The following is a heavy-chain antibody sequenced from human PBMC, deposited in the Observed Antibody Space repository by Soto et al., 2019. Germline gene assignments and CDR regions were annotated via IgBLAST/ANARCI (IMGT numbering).Heavy chain of an antibody. CDR3: ARARPFGEHRYFDY. J-gene: IGHJ4*02. D-gene: IGHD3-16*01. V-gene: IGHV4-31*03. CDR1: GGSISSGGYY. CDR2: IYYSGST. Sequence: SETLSLTCTVSGGSISSGGYYWSWIRQHPGKGLEWIGYIYYSGSTYYNPSLKSRVTISVDTSKNQFSLRLSSVTAADTAVYYCARARPFGEHRYFDYWGQGTLVTVSS.